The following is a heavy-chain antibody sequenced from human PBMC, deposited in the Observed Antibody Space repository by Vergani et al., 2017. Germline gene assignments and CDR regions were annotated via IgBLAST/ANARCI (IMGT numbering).Heavy chain of an antibody. CDR2: INHSGST. CDR1: GGSFSGYY. D-gene: IGHD5-18*01. V-gene: IGHV4-34*01. J-gene: IGHJ6*02. CDR3: ARLGRGEAENSCGYGYRFYYGMDV. Sequence: QVQLQESGPGLLKPSETLSLTCAVYGGSFSGYYWSWIRQPPGKGLEWIGEINHSGSTNYNPSLKSRVTISVDTSKNQFSLKLSSVTAADAAVYYCARLGRGEAENSCGYGYRFYYGMDVWGQGTTVTVSS.